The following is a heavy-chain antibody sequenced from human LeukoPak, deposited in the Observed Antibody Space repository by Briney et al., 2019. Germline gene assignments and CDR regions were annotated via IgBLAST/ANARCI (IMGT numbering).Heavy chain of an antibody. D-gene: IGHD7-27*01. CDR2: MSPNSGDT. CDR3: ARGPPNWGYDY. J-gene: IGHJ4*02. Sequence: GASVKVSCKASGYTFTSYDFNWVRQPTGQRPEWMGWMSPNSGDTGYAQKFQDRVTMTRNTSISTAYMELSSLRSDDTAVYYCARGPPNWGYDYWGPGTLVTVSS. V-gene: IGHV1-8*01. CDR1: GYTFTSYD.